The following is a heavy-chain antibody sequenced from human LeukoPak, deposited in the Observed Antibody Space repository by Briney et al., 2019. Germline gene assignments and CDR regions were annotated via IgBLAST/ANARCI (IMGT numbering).Heavy chain of an antibody. CDR1: GFTFSNFW. Sequence: PGGSLRLSCAASGFTFSNFWMGWVRQAPGKGLEWVAIINPDGSTTGYVDSVKGRFTISRDNAKNSLCLQLNSLRAEDTAVYYCVRDPGWGAFDIWGQGTMVTVSS. CDR2: INPDGSTT. CDR3: VRDPGWGAFDI. J-gene: IGHJ3*02. D-gene: IGHD3-16*01. V-gene: IGHV3-7*01.